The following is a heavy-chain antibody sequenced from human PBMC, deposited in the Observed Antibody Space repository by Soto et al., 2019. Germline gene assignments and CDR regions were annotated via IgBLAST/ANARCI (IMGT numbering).Heavy chain of an antibody. Sequence: QVQLVESGGGVVQPGRSLRLSCAASGFTFSSYGMHWVRQAPGKGLEWVAVIWYDGSNKYYADSVKGRFTISRDNSKNTLYLQMNSLRAEDTAVYYCAREIAGYSSSPDYYFDYWGQGTLVPVSS. V-gene: IGHV3-33*01. CDR1: GFTFSSYG. CDR2: IWYDGSNK. J-gene: IGHJ4*02. D-gene: IGHD6-13*01. CDR3: AREIAGYSSSPDYYFDY.